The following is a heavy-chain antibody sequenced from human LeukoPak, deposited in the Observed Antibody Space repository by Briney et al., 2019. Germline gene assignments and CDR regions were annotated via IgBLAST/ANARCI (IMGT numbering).Heavy chain of an antibody. CDR2: ISAYNGNT. V-gene: IGHV1-18*01. CDR1: GYTFTSYG. D-gene: IGHD4-23*01. Sequence: ASVKVSCKASGYTFTSYGISWVRQAPGQGLEGMGWISAYNGNTNYAQKLQDRVTMTTDTSTSAAYMELRSLRSDDTAVYYCAREYGGTDFDYWGQGTLVTVSS. J-gene: IGHJ4*02. CDR3: AREYGGTDFDY.